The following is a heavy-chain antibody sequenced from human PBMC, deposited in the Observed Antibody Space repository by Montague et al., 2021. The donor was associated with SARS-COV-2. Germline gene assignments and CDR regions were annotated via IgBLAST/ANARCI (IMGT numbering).Heavy chain of an antibody. CDR3: ARAERGSCGDGNCYQYFFNY. Sequence: CAISGDSVSTNSGTWNWVRLSPSRGLEWLGRTYYRSEWYSDYSVSVKGRISINPDTSKNQFSLQLNSMTPEDTAVYYCARAERGSCGDGNCYQYFFNYWGQGTLVTVSS. CDR1: GDSVSTNSGT. V-gene: IGHV6-1*01. D-gene: IGHD2-15*01. CDR2: TYYRSEWYS. J-gene: IGHJ4*02.